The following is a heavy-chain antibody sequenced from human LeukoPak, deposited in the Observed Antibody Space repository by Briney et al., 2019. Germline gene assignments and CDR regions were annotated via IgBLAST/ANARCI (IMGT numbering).Heavy chain of an antibody. V-gene: IGHV3-30-3*01. Sequence: QPGGSLRLSCAASGFTFSSYAMHWVRQAPGKGLEWVAVISYDGNNKYYADSVKGRFTISSDNSKNTLYLQMNSLRAEDTAVYYCALTSVDTACYWGQGTLVTVSS. CDR1: GFTFSSYA. D-gene: IGHD5-18*01. J-gene: IGHJ4*02. CDR3: ALTSVDTACY. CDR2: ISYDGNNK.